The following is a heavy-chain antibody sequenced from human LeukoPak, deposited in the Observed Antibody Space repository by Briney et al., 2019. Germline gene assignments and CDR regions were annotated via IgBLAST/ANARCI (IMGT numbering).Heavy chain of an antibody. Sequence: ASVKVSCKASGGTFSSYAISWVRQAPGQGLEWMGRIIPIFGTANYAQKFQGRVTITTDESTSTAYMELSSLRSEDTAVYYCARVESWSATFIDYWGQGTLVTVSS. D-gene: IGHD2-15*01. J-gene: IGHJ4*02. CDR1: GGTFSSYA. V-gene: IGHV1-69*05. CDR3: ARVESWSATFIDY. CDR2: IIPIFGTA.